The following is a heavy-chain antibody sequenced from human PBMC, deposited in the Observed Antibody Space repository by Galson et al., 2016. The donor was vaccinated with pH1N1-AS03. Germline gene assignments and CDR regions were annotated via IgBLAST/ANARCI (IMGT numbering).Heavy chain of an antibody. V-gene: IGHV3-21*01. CDR3: ARSRSPDYYDSSTYRPDAFDI. CDR2: ISSSGNYK. J-gene: IGHJ3*02. CDR1: GFTFSNYA. Sequence: SLRLSCAASGFTFSNYAIHWVRQAPGKGLEWVSSISSSGNYKYYADSVKGRFTVSRDNAMNSLYLQMNSLRAEDTALYYCARSRSPDYYDSSTYRPDAFDIWGQGTMVTVSS. D-gene: IGHD3-22*01.